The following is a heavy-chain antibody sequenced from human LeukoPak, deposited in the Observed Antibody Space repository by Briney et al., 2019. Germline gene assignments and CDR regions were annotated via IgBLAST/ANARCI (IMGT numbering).Heavy chain of an antibody. CDR2: ISFDGNNE. D-gene: IGHD6-19*01. V-gene: IGHV3-30-3*01. CDR1: GFTFRTSA. Sequence: PGGSLRLSCAASGFTFRTSAMSWVRQAPGKGLEWVAVISFDGNNEYSADSVKGRFTFSRDNSRNTVYLQMNNLRPEDTAVYYCARGGDAGWYGDYWGQGTLVTVSS. J-gene: IGHJ4*02. CDR3: ARGGDAGWYGDY.